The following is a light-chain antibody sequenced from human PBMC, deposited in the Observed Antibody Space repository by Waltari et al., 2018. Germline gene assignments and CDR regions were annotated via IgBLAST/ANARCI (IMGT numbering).Light chain of an antibody. CDR2: WAS. CDR1: QSVLYSSNNKNY. Sequence: DIVMTQSPDSLAVSLGERATINCKSSQSVLYSSNNKNYLTWYQQKPGQPPKLLIYWASTGESGVPDRVRGSGSGTDFTLTITSLQAEDVAVYYCQQHYSNPFTFGGGTKVEIK. CDR3: QQHYSNPFT. V-gene: IGKV4-1*01. J-gene: IGKJ4*01.